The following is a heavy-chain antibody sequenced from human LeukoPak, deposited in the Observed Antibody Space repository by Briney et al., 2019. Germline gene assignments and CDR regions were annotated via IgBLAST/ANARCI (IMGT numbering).Heavy chain of an antibody. V-gene: IGHV3-33*01. D-gene: IGHD3-10*01. Sequence: GGSLRLSCAASGFNFSSYGMHWVRQAPGKGLEWVAVMWFDGTTKYYGASVKGRFTISRDNSKNTLYLQMNSLRAEDTAVYYCARDLYYYGSGSFGKYYYYGMDVWGQGTTVTVSS. CDR2: MWFDGTTK. CDR1: GFNFSSYG. J-gene: IGHJ6*02. CDR3: ARDLYYYGSGSFGKYYYYGMDV.